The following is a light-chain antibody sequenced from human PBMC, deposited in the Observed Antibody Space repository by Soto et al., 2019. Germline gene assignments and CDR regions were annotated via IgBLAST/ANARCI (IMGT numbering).Light chain of an antibody. CDR2: GAS. Sequence: EIVMTQSPATLSVSPGERATLSCRASQSVSSNLAWYQQKPGQAPRLLTYGASTRATGIPVRFSGSGSGTEFTLTISSLQSEDFAVYYCQHYNNWPPWTFGQGTKVEIK. J-gene: IGKJ1*01. V-gene: IGKV3-15*01. CDR1: QSVSSN. CDR3: QHYNNWPPWT.